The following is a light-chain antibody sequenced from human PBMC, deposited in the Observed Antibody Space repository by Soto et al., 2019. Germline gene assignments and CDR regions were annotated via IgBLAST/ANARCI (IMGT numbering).Light chain of an antibody. J-gene: IGLJ3*02. Sequence: QSVLTQPPSASGSPGQSVTISCTGTSSDVGGYNYVSWYQQHPGKAPKLMIYEVSKRPSGVPDRFSGSKSGNTASLTVSGLQVEDEADYYCSSYTSTSTRMFGGGTQLTVL. CDR2: EVS. V-gene: IGLV2-8*01. CDR1: SSDVGGYNY. CDR3: SSYTSTSTRM.